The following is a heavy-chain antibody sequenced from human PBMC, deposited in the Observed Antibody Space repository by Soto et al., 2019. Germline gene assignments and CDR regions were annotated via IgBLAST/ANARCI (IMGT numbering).Heavy chain of an antibody. Sequence: ASVKVSCKASGYTFTSYGISWVRQAPGQGLEWMGWISAYNGNTNYAQKLQGRVTMTTDTSTNTAYMELRSLRSDDTAVYYCARVRVVTYYYYGMDVWGQGTTVTVSS. CDR3: ARVRVVTYYYYGMDV. D-gene: IGHD3-3*01. CDR2: ISAYNGNT. V-gene: IGHV1-18*01. CDR1: GYTFTSYG. J-gene: IGHJ6*02.